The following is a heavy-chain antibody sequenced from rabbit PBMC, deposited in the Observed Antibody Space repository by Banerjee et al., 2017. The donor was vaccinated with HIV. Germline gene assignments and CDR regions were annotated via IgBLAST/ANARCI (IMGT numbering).Heavy chain of an antibody. D-gene: IGHD7-1*01. CDR2: INTVGGTT. V-gene: IGHV1S40*01. CDR1: GFSFSNNYV. Sequence: QSLQESGGGLVKPGASLTLTCTASGFSFSNNYVMCWVRQAPGKGLEWIGYINTVGGTTYYASGAKGRFTISKTSSTTVTLQMTSLTAADTATYFCARTGGGAASNLWGPGTLVTVS. CDR3: ARTGGGAASNL. J-gene: IGHJ4*01.